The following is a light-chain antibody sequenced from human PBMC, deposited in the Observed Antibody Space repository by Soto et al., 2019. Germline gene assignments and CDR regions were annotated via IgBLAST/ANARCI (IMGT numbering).Light chain of an antibody. CDR1: KGDIGTYNY. CDR2: DVS. V-gene: IGLV2-11*01. J-gene: IGLJ1*01. Sequence: QSALTQPRSVSGSPGQSVTISCTGTKGDIGTYNYVSWYQQHPGKAPKLIVQDVSARPSGVPDRFSGSKSGNTASLTISGLQPDDEAEYFCFSFTTTSTHVFGTGTKLTV. CDR3: FSFTTTSTHV.